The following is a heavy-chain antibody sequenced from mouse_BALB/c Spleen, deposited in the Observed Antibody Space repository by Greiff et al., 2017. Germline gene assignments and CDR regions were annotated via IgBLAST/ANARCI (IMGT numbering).Heavy chain of an antibody. Sequence: EVQLVESGPSLVKPSQTLSLTCSVTGDSITSGYWNWIRKFPGNKLEYMGYISYSGSTYYNPSLKSRISITRNTSKNQYYLQLNSVTTEDTATYYCASPPTDDYGAWFAYWGQGTLVTVSA. J-gene: IGHJ3*01. CDR3: ASPPTDDYGAWFAY. CDR2: ISYSGST. D-gene: IGHD2-4*01. CDR1: GDSITSGY. V-gene: IGHV3-8*02.